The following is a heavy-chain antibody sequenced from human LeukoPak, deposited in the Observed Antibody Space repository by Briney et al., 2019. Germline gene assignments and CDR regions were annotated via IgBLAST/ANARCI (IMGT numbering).Heavy chain of an antibody. Sequence: GGSLRLSCAASGFTFSSYGMHWVRQAPGKGLEWVAFIRYDGSNKYYADSVKGRFTISRDNSKNTLYLQMNSLRAEDTAVYYCAKDMSDILTGSYGMDVWGQGTTVTVSS. CDR1: GFTFSSYG. D-gene: IGHD3-9*01. CDR2: IRYDGSNK. CDR3: AKDMSDILTGSYGMDV. V-gene: IGHV3-30*02. J-gene: IGHJ6*02.